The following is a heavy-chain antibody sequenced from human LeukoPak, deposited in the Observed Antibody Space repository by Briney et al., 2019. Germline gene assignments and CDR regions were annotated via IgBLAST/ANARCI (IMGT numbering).Heavy chain of an antibody. D-gene: IGHD6-13*01. J-gene: IGHJ5*02. CDR2: ISAYNGNT. CDR1: GYTFTSSG. CDR3: ARDGTYYAIKDSSWYWFDP. Sequence: ASVKVSCKASGYTFTSSGISWVRQAPGQGLEWMGWISAYNGNTNYAQKLQGRVTMTTDTSTSTAYMELRSLRSDDTAVYYCARDGTYYAIKDSSWYWFDPWGQGTLVTVSS. V-gene: IGHV1-18*04.